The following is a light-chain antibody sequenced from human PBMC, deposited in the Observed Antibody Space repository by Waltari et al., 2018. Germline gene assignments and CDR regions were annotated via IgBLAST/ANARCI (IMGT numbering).Light chain of an antibody. Sequence: QSVLTQPPSASGTPGTWVTISCSGGRSNIGSHYVSWVQQLPGTAPKLPIYRNDQRPSGVPDRFSGSKSGTSASLAISGLRSEDEADYYCAAWDGSLSAWLFGGGTKLTV. J-gene: IGLJ3*02. V-gene: IGLV1-47*01. CDR3: AAWDGSLSAWL. CDR1: RSNIGSHY. CDR2: RND.